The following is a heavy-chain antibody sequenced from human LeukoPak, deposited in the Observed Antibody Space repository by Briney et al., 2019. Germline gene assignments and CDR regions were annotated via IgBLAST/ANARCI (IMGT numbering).Heavy chain of an antibody. V-gene: IGHV3-30-3*01. CDR3: ARFRYCSSTSCPNGMDV. J-gene: IGHJ6*02. CDR2: ISYDGSNK. CDR1: GFTFSSYA. Sequence: GRSLRLSCAASGFTFSSYAMHWVRQAPGKGLEWVAVISYDGSNKYYADSVKGRFTISRDNSKNTLYLQMNSLRAEDTAVYYCARFRYCSSTSCPNGMDVWGQGTTVTVSS. D-gene: IGHD2-2*01.